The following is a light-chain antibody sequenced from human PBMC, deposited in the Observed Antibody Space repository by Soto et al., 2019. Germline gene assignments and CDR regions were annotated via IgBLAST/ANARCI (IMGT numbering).Light chain of an antibody. CDR1: QSLLHSNGYNY. Sequence: DIVMTQSPLSLPVTPGEPASISCRSSQSLLHSNGYNYLDWFLQKPGQSPQLLIFLGSNRASGVTDRFSGSGSGKDFTLKISRVEADDVGVYYCMQALQTPPTFVQGTRLEIK. V-gene: IGKV2-28*01. J-gene: IGKJ5*01. CDR2: LGS. CDR3: MQALQTPPT.